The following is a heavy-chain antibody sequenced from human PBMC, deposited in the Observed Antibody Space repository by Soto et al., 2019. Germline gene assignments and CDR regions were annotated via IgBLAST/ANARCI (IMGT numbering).Heavy chain of an antibody. Sequence: GGSLRLSCAASGFTFSSYWMHWVRQAPGKGLVWVSRINSDGSSTRYADSVKGRFTISRDNAKNTLYLQMNSLRAEDTAVYYCATAMVTQGLSAFDIWGQGTMVTVSS. V-gene: IGHV3-74*01. CDR3: ATAMVTQGLSAFDI. CDR2: INSDGSST. CDR1: GFTFSSYW. D-gene: IGHD5-18*01. J-gene: IGHJ3*02.